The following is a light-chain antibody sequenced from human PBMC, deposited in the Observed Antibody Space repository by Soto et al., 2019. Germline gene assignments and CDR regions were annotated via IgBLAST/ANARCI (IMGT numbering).Light chain of an antibody. CDR1: QSVSSTY. J-gene: IGKJ1*01. Sequence: EIVLTQSPGTLSLSQGERATLSCRASQSVSSTYLAWYQQKPGQAPRLLIYVASSQATGIPDRFSGSGSGTDFTLTISRLEPEDFAVYYCQQYGSSPPWTFGQGTKVEIK. CDR2: VAS. V-gene: IGKV3-20*01. CDR3: QQYGSSPPWT.